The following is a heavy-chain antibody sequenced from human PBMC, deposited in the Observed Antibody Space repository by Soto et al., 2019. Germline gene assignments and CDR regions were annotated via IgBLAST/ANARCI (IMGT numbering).Heavy chain of an antibody. CDR3: ARAAYYYDSSGYYPGDY. CDR2: ITTDKGKT. J-gene: IGHJ4*02. Sequence: ASVKVSCKTSGYTFTSFGISWVRQSPGQGLEWMGWITTDKGKTNYAQKFQGRVTMTTDTSTSTAYMEVSSLRSEDTAVYYCARAAYYYDSSGYYPGDYWGQGSLVTVSS. V-gene: IGHV1-18*01. CDR1: GYTFTSFG. D-gene: IGHD3-22*01.